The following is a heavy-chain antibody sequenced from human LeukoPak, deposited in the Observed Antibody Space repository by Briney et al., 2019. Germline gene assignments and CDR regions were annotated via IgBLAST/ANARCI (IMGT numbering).Heavy chain of an antibody. CDR3: TRGRGI. Sequence: SETLSLTCTVSGYSISSGYYWDWIRQPPGKGLEWIGHIYTSGSTDYNPSLKSRVTISVATSKNQFSLKLTSVTAADTAVYYCTRGRGIWGQGTLVTVSS. CDR1: GYSISSGYY. CDR2: IYTSGST. D-gene: IGHD3-10*01. J-gene: IGHJ4*02. V-gene: IGHV4-38-2*02.